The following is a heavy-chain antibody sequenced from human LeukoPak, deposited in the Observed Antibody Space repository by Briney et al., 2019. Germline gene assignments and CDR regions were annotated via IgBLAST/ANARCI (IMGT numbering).Heavy chain of an antibody. CDR2: IYSGGST. D-gene: IGHD5-18*01. J-gene: IGHJ4*02. Sequence: AGGSLRLSCAASGFTVSSNYMSWVRQAPGKGLEWVSVIYSGGSTYYADSVKGRFTISRDNSKNTLFLQMNRLGVEDTAVYYCARSRILQLWPPAYFDYWGQGTLVTVSS. CDR3: ARSRILQLWPPAYFDY. V-gene: IGHV3-66*01. CDR1: GFTVSSNY.